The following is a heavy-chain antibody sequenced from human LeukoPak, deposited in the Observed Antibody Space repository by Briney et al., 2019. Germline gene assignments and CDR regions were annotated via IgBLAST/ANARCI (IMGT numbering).Heavy chain of an antibody. V-gene: IGHV2-5*02. CDR3: AHRETFYRSGGSCYDY. Sequence: SGPTLVNPTQTLTLTCTFSGFSLSTSGVGVGWIRQPPGKALEWLALIYWDDDKRYSPSLKSRLTITKDTSKNQVVLTMTNMDPVDTATYYCAHRETFYRSGGSCYDYWGQGTLVTVSS. CDR2: IYWDDDK. D-gene: IGHD2-15*01. J-gene: IGHJ4*02. CDR1: GFSLSTSGVG.